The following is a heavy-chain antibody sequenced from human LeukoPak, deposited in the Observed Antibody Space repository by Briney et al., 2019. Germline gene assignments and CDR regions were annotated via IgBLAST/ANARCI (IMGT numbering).Heavy chain of an antibody. D-gene: IGHD6-13*01. Sequence: PGGSLRLSCAASGSTFSSYWMHWVRQAPGKGLVWVSRINSDGSRTTYADAVKGRFTVSRDNAKNTLYLQMNSLRAEDTAVYYCTTTRLADAFYFDYWGQGTLVTVSS. CDR1: GSTFSSYW. J-gene: IGHJ4*02. CDR2: INSDGSRT. CDR3: TTTRLADAFYFDY. V-gene: IGHV3-74*01.